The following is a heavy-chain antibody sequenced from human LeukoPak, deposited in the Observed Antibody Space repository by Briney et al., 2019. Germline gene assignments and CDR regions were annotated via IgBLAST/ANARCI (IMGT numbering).Heavy chain of an antibody. CDR1: GFTFSSYG. D-gene: IGHD3-9*01. Sequence: GSLRLSCAASGFTFSSYGMHWVRQAPGKGLEWVAFIRYDGSNKYYADSVKGRFTISRDNSKNTLYLQMNSLRAEDTAVYYCAKDGILTGYRGYYFDYWGQGTLVTVSS. V-gene: IGHV3-30*02. CDR3: AKDGILTGYRGYYFDY. J-gene: IGHJ4*02. CDR2: IRYDGSNK.